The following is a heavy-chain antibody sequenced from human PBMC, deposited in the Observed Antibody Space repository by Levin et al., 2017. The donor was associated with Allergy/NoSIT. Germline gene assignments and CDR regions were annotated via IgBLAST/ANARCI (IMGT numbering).Heavy chain of an antibody. CDR2: IKEDGTER. CDR1: GFNFNDYW. D-gene: IGHD6-6*01. Sequence: QPGGSLRLSCAASGFNFNDYWMNWVRQAPGKGLEWVANIKEDGTERSYVDSVKGRFTISRDNAKSSLYLQLSSLRAEDTAMYYCARDPRIAVRPIFDSWGPGTLVTVSS. CDR3: ARDPRIAVRPIFDS. V-gene: IGHV3-7*01. J-gene: IGHJ4*02.